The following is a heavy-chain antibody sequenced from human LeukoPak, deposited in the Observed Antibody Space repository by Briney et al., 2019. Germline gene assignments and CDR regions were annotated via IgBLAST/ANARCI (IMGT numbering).Heavy chain of an antibody. J-gene: IGHJ4*02. V-gene: IGHV4-30-4*01. CDR3: AREVSSSWGPSFFDY. D-gene: IGHD6-13*01. CDR2: IYYSGST. Sequence: SQTLSLTCPVSGGSISSGDYYWSWIRQPPGKGLEWIGYIYYSGSTYYNPSLKSRVTISVDTSKNQFSLKLSSVTAADTAVYYCAREVSSSWGPSFFDYWGQGTLVTVSS. CDR1: GGSISSGDYY.